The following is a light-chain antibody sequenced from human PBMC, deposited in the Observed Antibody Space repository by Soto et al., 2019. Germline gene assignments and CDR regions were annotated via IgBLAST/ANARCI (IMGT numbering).Light chain of an antibody. Sequence: ILLPQYPCNLSLPHGASAPLSCGAGQSVSGSYLAWYQQKPGHAPSLLIYGASSRATGIPDRFSGSGSGTDFTLTISRPEPEESPVYDCQQYGTSITCGQGTRLEIK. CDR1: QSVSGSY. CDR3: QQYGTSIT. J-gene: IGKJ5*01. V-gene: IGKV3-20*01. CDR2: GAS.